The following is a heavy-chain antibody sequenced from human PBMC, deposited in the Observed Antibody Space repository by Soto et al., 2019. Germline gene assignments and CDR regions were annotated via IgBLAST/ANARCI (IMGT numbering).Heavy chain of an antibody. CDR3: ARDPGTRSDY. CDR2: ISAYNGNT. Sequence: QVQLVQSGAEVNKPGASVKVSCKAAGYTFTSYGISWVRQAPGQGLEWMGWISAYNGNTNYAQKLQGRVTMTTDTSTRPAYMEVRSMRSDDTAVYYCARDPGTRSDYWGQGTLVPVSS. CDR1: GYTFTSYG. V-gene: IGHV1-18*01. D-gene: IGHD3-10*01. J-gene: IGHJ4*02.